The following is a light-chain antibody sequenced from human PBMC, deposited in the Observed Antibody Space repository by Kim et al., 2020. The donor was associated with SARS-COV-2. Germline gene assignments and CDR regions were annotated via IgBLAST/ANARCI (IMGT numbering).Light chain of an antibody. J-gene: IGKJ2*03. CDR2: WAS. Sequence: RATSNCKSSQSVLYSSNNKNYLAWYQQKPGQPPKLLIYWASTRESGVPDRFSGSGSGTDFTLTISSLQAEDVAVYFCQQYFSTPPSFGQGTKLEIK. CDR3: QQYFSTPPS. CDR1: QSVLYSSNNKNY. V-gene: IGKV4-1*01.